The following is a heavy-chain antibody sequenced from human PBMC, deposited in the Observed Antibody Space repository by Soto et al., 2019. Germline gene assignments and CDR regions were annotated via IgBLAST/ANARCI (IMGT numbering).Heavy chain of an antibody. V-gene: IGHV5-51*01. CDR3: ARLGPPVAIFFDS. CDR2: IHTSEPDT. Sequence: GASMKISCEISGYNFTAYWLGWVRQMPGKGLAWVGNIHTSEPDTHYRPSFHGQVTFSVDTSISTAYLHGTTLPASDTAVHFCARLGPPVAIFFDSWGQGTRGTSPQ. CDR1: GYNFTAYW. J-gene: IGHJ4*02. D-gene: IGHD5-12*01.